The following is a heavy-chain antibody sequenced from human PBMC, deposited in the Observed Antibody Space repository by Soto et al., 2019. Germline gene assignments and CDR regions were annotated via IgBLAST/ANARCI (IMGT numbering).Heavy chain of an antibody. D-gene: IGHD3-22*01. CDR2: ISYEGRNK. V-gene: IGHV3-30*18. Sequence: LRLSCAVSGLTFSLYGMHWVRQAPGKGLEWVAFISYEGRNKYYADSVKGRFTISRDNSKNTLSLQLDSLRPEDTAVYYCAKGIYDSSGYDGPEDAFDIWGQGTMVTVSS. CDR3: AKGIYDSSGYDGPEDAFDI. CDR1: GLTFSLYG. J-gene: IGHJ3*02.